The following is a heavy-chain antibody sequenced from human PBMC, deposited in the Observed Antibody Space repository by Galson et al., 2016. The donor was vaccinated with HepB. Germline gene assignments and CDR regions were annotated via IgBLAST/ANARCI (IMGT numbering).Heavy chain of an antibody. J-gene: IGHJ4*02. V-gene: IGHV2-70*01. CDR3: ARIGAGQIDY. D-gene: IGHD3-16*01. Sequence: PALVKPPQTLTLTCTFSGFSLTTSGMSVTWIRQPPGRALEWLALIDWDDVKYYTTSLRTRLTISKDTSKNQVVLTMTNMDPVDTGTYYCARIGAGQIDYWGQGTLVTVSS. CDR2: IDWDDVK. CDR1: GFSLTTSGMS.